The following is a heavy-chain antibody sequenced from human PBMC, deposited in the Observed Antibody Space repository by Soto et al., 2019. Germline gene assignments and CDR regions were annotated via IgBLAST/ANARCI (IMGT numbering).Heavy chain of an antibody. CDR3: AKWDSLYSSFDP. V-gene: IGHV4-61*01. CDR1: GGSISSGNYY. Sequence: SETLSLTCTVSGGSISSGNYYWNWIRQPPGKGLEWIGYIYFTGSTNYNPSLMSRVTMSVDTSRNQFSLKLTSVTAADTALYYSAKWDSLYSSFDPWGQGTLVTVSS. J-gene: IGHJ5*02. D-gene: IGHD6-19*01. CDR2: IYFTGST.